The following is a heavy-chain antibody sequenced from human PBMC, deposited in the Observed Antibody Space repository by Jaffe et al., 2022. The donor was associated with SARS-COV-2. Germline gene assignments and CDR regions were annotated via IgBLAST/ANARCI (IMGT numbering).Heavy chain of an antibody. D-gene: IGHD1-7*01. Sequence: QVQLQQWGAGLLKPSETLSLTCAVYGGSFSGYYWSWIRQPPGKGLEWIGEINHSGSTNYNPSLKSRVTISVDTSKNQFSLKLSSVTAADTAVYYCARGRNWNFFTRNYYYYGMDVWGQGTTVTVSS. J-gene: IGHJ6*02. CDR1: GGSFSGYY. CDR2: INHSGST. CDR3: ARGRNWNFFTRNYYYYGMDV. V-gene: IGHV4-34*01.